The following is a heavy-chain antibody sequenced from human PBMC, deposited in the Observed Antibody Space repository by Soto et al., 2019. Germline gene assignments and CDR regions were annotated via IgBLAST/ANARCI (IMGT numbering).Heavy chain of an antibody. CDR2: LYSNGRT. CDR3: ARALDGNDYYGMDV. J-gene: IGHJ6*02. D-gene: IGHD3-9*01. CDR1: GFTVSSHY. V-gene: IGHV3-66*01. Sequence: EVQLVESGGGLVQPGGSLRLSCAASGFTVSSHYMTWVRQAPGKGLDWVSLLYSNGRTYYADSVKGRFTISRDSSNNTVYLQLNGLRAQDTAVYYCARALDGNDYYGMDVWGQGTTVIVSS.